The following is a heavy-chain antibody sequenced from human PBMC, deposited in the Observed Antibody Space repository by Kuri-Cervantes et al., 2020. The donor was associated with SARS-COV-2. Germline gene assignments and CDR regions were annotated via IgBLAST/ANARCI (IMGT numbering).Heavy chain of an antibody. D-gene: IGHD1-1*01. CDR2: IYYSGST. J-gene: IGHJ4*02. CDR1: GGSISSYY. CDR3: ARGGEMRLRKTGTVIDY. Sequence: SETLSLTCTVSGGSISSYYWSWIRQPPGKGLEWIGYIYYSGSTYYNPSLKSRVTISVDTSKNQFSLKPSSVTAADTAVYYCARGGEMRLRKTGTVIDYWGQGTLVTVSS. V-gene: IGHV4-59*08.